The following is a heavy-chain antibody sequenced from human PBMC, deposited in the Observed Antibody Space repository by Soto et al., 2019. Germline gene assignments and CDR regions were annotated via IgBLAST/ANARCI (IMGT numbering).Heavy chain of an antibody. CDR3: AREGKDIYDILTGYPTPNDAFDI. Sequence: PGESLKISCKGSGYSFTSYWIGWVRQMPGKGLEWMGIIYPGDSDTRYSPSFQGQVTISADKSISTAYLQWSSLKASDTAMYYCAREGKDIYDILTGYPTPNDAFDIWGQGTMVTVSS. V-gene: IGHV5-51*01. J-gene: IGHJ3*02. CDR2: IYPGDSDT. CDR1: GYSFTSYW. D-gene: IGHD3-9*01.